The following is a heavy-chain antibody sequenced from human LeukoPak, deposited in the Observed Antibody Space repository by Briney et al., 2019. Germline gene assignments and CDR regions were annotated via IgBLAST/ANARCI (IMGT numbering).Heavy chain of an antibody. D-gene: IGHD2-21*02. V-gene: IGHV1-69*13. Sequence: ASGKVSCKASGGTFSSYAISWVRQAPGQGREWMGGIIPIFGTANYAQTCQGRVTITADESTSTAYMELSRLRSEDTAVYYCARSAYCGGDCYSEFDWGQGTLVTVSS. J-gene: IGHJ4*02. CDR1: GGTFSSYA. CDR3: ARSAYCGGDCYSEFD. CDR2: IIPIFGTA.